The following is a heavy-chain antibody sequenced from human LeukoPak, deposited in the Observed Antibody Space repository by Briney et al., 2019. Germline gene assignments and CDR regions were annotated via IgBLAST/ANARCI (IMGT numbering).Heavy chain of an antibody. CDR2: IYSSGST. CDR3: SRDGGHSYGYFDY. D-gene: IGHD5-18*01. CDR1: GGSISSISYY. Sequence: SETLSLTCTVSGGSISSISYYWGWIRQPPGKGLEWIGSIYSSGSTYYNASLKSRVTISVDTSKNQFSLKLSSVTAADTAVYYCSRDGGHSYGYFDYWGQGTLVTVSS. V-gene: IGHV4-39*07. J-gene: IGHJ4*02.